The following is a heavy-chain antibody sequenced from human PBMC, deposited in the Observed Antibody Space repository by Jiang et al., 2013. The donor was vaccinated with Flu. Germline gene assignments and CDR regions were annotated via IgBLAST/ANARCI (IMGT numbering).Heavy chain of an antibody. CDR2: ISAYNGNT. CDR3: ARHRPLGTMVRGVIAPRAGYYYGMDV. D-gene: IGHD3-10*01. Sequence: GAEVKKPGASVKVSCKASGYTFTSYGISWVRQAPGQGLEWMGWISAYNGNTNYAQKLQGRVTMTTDTSTSTAYMELRSLRSDDTAVYYCARHRPLGTMVRGVIAPRAGYYYGMDVWGQGTTVTVSS. V-gene: IGHV1-18*01. CDR1: GYTFTSYG. J-gene: IGHJ6*02.